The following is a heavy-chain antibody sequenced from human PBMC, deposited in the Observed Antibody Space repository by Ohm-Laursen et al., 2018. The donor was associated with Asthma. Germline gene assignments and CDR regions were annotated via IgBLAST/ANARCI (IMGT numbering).Heavy chain of an antibody. CDR2: ISSSSDTV. J-gene: IGHJ1*01. CDR1: GFTFSSYA. Sequence: LSLTCAASGFTFSSYAMNWVRQAPGKGLEWISYISSSSDTVYYADSVKGRFTVSRDNAKNSLYLQMTSLRAEDTALYYCARIGPEWELPGREYSLHHWGEGTLVTVSS. V-gene: IGHV3-48*01. D-gene: IGHD1-26*01. CDR3: ARIGPEWELPGREYSLHH.